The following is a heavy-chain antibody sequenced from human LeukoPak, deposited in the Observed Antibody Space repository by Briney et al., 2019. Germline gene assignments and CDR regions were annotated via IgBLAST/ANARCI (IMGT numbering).Heavy chain of an antibody. D-gene: IGHD3-16*01. CDR1: GFTFSTYW. J-gene: IGHJ4*02. Sequence: GGSLRLSCAASGFTFSTYWMNWVRQAPGKGLEWVANIKPDGSDKYYVDSVKGRFTVSRDNAKNSLYLQMNSLRAEDTAVYYCAKGGDHWGQGTLVTVSS. V-gene: IGHV3-7*01. CDR2: IKPDGSDK. CDR3: AKGGDH.